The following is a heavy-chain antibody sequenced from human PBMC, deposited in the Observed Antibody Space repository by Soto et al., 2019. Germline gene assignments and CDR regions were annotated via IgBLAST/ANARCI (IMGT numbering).Heavy chain of an antibody. J-gene: IGHJ3*02. CDR2: ISGSSDYI. CDR1: GFPFRSHS. D-gene: IGHD4-17*01. V-gene: IGHV3-21*01. Sequence: GGSLRLSCAASGFPFRSHSMFWVRQAPGKGLEWVSSISGSSDYIFYADSVKGRFTIFRDNAKNSLFLQMNSLRAEDTAMYYCARQEYDYGDYYQIGGPFEIWGQGTMVTVSS. CDR3: ARQEYDYGDYYQIGGPFEI.